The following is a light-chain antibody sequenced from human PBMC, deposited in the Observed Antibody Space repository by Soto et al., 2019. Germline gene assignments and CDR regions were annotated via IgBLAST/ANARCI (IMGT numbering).Light chain of an antibody. CDR3: QQYNYWPLT. CDR1: QSLSIN. J-gene: IGKJ4*01. CDR2: GIS. Sequence: EIVMTQSPATLSVSPGEGATLSCRASQSLSINLAWYQQKPGQAPRLLIYGISNRGPGIPVRFSASGSGTEFTLTISSLQSEDGAVYYCQQYNYWPLTFGGGTKVQI. V-gene: IGKV3-15*01.